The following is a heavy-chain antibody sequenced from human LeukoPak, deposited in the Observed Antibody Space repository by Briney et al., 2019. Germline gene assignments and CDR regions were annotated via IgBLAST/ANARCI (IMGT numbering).Heavy chain of an antibody. V-gene: IGHV3-23*01. Sequence: PGGSLRLSCAVSGITLSNYGMSWVRQAPGKGREWVAGISGSGGSTNYADSVKGRFTISRDNPKNTLYLQMNSLRAEDTVVYFCAKRGVVIRVILVGFHREAYYFDSWGQGALVTVSS. CDR3: AKRGVVIRVILVGFHREAYYFDS. CDR1: GITLSNYG. J-gene: IGHJ4*02. CDR2: ISGSGGST. D-gene: IGHD3-22*01.